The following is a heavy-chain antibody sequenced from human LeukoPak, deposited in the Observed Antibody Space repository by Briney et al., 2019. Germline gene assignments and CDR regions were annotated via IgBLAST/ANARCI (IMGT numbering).Heavy chain of an antibody. V-gene: IGHV4-59*08. J-gene: IGHJ5*02. CDR2: VYYTGTT. CDR1: GGSISSYY. CDR3: ARGQQWFDP. Sequence: SETLSLTCTVSGGSISSYYWSWIRQPPGKGLEWIGYVYYTGTTDYSPSLKSRLTISVDTSKNQFSLKLTSVTAADTAVYYCARGQQWFDPWGQGTLVTVSS. D-gene: IGHD6-13*01.